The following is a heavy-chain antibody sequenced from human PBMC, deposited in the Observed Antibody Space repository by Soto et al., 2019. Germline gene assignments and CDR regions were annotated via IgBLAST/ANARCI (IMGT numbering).Heavy chain of an antibody. J-gene: IGHJ6*02. CDR3: ARDVAAAGLSYYYYGMDV. V-gene: IGHV3-33*01. CDR2: IWYDGSNK. CDR1: GFTFSSYG. D-gene: IGHD6-13*01. Sequence: QVQLVASGGGVVQPGRSLRLSCAASGFTFSSYGMHWVRQAPGKGLEWVAVIWYDGSNKYYADSVKGRFTISRDNSKNTLYLQMNSLRAEDTAVYYCARDVAAAGLSYYYYGMDVWGQGTTVTVSS.